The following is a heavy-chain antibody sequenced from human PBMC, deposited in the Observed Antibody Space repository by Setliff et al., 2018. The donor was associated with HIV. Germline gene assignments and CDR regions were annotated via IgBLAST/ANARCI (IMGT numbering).Heavy chain of an antibody. CDR1: GYFVAGGYY. Sequence: SETLSLTCVVSGYFVAGGYYWGWIRQSPGKGLEWIGNIFHSGPTYYNPSLRSRITISVDTSKNQFFLNMASVTAADTAVYYCVRAPPGIQLLASTNGPYYFDYWGHGTLVTVSS. CDR2: IFHSGPT. CDR3: VRAPPGIQLLASTNGPYYFDY. J-gene: IGHJ4*01. D-gene: IGHD1-1*01. V-gene: IGHV4-38-2*01.